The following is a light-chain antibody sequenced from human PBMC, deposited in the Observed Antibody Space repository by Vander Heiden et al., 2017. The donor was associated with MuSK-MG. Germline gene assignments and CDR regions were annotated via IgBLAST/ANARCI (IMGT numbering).Light chain of an antibody. Sequence: DIVMTQSPDSLAVSLGERATINCKSSQSVLYSANNKNFLAWYQQKPGQPPKLLIYWASTRESGVPDRFSGSGSGTDFTLAISSLQAEDVAVYYCQQEDSVPLTFGGGTKVEIK. J-gene: IGKJ4*01. CDR3: QQEDSVPLT. V-gene: IGKV4-1*01. CDR2: WAS. CDR1: QSVLYSANNKNF.